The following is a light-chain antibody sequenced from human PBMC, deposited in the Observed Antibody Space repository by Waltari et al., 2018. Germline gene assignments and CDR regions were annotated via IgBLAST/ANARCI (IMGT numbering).Light chain of an antibody. V-gene: IGLV1-51*02. CDR3: GTWDSSLSGAV. CDR2: ENT. CDR1: SSKIGNNY. J-gene: IGLJ7*01. Sequence: QSVLTQPPSVSAAPGQRVTISCSGGSSKIGNNYVSWYRQFPGKAPKLLIYENTERPSGIPGRFSGSKSGTSATLDITGLQAGDEADYYCGTWDSSLSGAVFGGGTHLTVL.